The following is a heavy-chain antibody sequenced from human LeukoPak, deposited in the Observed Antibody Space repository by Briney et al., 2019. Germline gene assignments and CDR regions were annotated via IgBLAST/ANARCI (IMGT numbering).Heavy chain of an antibody. Sequence: SETLSLTCTVSGGSISSYYWSWIRQPPGKGLEWIGYIYYSGSTNYNPSLKSRVTTSVDTSKNQFSLKLSSVTAADTAVYYCATFSFRGDGYKHWGQGTLVAVSS. V-gene: IGHV4-59*01. CDR1: GGSISSYY. D-gene: IGHD3-10*01. J-gene: IGHJ4*02. CDR2: IYYSGST. CDR3: ATFSFRGDGYKH.